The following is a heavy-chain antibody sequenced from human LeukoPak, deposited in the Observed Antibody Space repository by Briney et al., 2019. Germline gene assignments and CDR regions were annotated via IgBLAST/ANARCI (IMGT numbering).Heavy chain of an antibody. CDR2: ISSSSTYI. D-gene: IGHD4-17*01. CDR3: ARDRTAVTAFDY. CDR1: GFTFSSYT. Sequence: GGSLRLSCAASGFTFSSYTMNWVRQAPGKGLEWVSSISSSSTYIYYADSVKARFTISRDNAKNSLYLQMNCLRAEDTAVYYCARDRTAVTAFDYWGQGTLVTVSS. V-gene: IGHV3-21*01. J-gene: IGHJ4*02.